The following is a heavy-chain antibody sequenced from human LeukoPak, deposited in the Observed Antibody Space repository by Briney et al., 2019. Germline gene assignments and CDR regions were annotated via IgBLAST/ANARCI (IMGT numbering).Heavy chain of an antibody. CDR3: ASQLSPGIGYFDY. V-gene: IGHV4-30-2*01. D-gene: IGHD2/OR15-2a*01. J-gene: IGHJ4*02. CDR1: GGSISSGGYS. Sequence: SETLSLTCAVSGGSISSGGYSWSWIRQPPGEGLEWIGYIYHSGSTYYNPSLKSRVTISVDRSKNQFSLKLSPVTAADTAVYYCASQLSPGIGYFDYWGQGTLVTVSS. CDR2: IYHSGST.